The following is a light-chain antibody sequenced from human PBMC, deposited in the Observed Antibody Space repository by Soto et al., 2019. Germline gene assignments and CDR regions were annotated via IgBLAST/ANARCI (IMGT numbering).Light chain of an antibody. V-gene: IGKV3-15*01. Sequence: EIVMTQSPATLSVSPGETATLSCRASQSVSSYLAWYQQKPGQAPRPLIYDASTRATGIPAKFSGSGSGTDFTLTISSLQPDDFAIYYCQQYSNWPPLYTFGQGNKVEIK. CDR3: QQYSNWPPLYT. J-gene: IGKJ2*01. CDR2: DAS. CDR1: QSVSSY.